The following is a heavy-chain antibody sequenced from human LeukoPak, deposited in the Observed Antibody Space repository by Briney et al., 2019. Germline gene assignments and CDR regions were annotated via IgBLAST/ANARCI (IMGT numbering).Heavy chain of an antibody. J-gene: IGHJ4*02. CDR1: GFTVSSNY. V-gene: IGHV3-53*01. CDR3: ARALYGDYGIFDY. Sequence: GGSLRLSCAASGFTVSSNYMTWVRQAPGKGLEWVTVIYSGGSTYYADSVKGRFTISRDDSKNTLHLQMNSLRAEDTAVYYCARALYGDYGIFDYWGQGTLVSVSS. CDR2: IYSGGST. D-gene: IGHD4-17*01.